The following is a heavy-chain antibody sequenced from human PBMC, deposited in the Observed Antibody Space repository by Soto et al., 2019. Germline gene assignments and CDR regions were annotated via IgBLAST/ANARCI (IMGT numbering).Heavy chain of an antibody. D-gene: IGHD1-1*01. J-gene: IGHJ4*02. CDR2: IIPIFGTA. Sequence: GASVKVSCKASGGTFSSYAISWVRQAPGQGLEWMGGIIPIFGTANYAQKFQGRVTITADESTSTAYMELRSLRSDDTAVYYCGRDHDSGYFDYWGQGTLVTVSS. CDR3: GRDHDSGYFDY. V-gene: IGHV1-69*13. CDR1: GGTFSSYA.